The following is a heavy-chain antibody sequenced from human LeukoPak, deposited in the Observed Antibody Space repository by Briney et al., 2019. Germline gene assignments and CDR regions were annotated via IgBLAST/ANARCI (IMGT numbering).Heavy chain of an antibody. CDR1: GFTFSSYA. V-gene: IGHV3-23*01. CDR2: ISGSGGST. D-gene: IGHD3-3*01. CDR3: AKDGGDTIFGVVLPIDY. Sequence: PGGSLRLSCAASGFTFSSYAMSWVRQAPGKGLEWVSAISGSGGSTYYADSVKGRFTISRDNSKNTLYLQMNSLRAEDTAVYYCAKDGGDTIFGVVLPIDYWGQGTLVTVSS. J-gene: IGHJ4*02.